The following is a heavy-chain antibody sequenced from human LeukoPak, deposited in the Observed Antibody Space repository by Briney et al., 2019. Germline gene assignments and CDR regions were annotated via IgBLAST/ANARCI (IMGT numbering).Heavy chain of an antibody. CDR1: GYTFTTFG. CDR3: AKDPPYSSSWPDALDI. J-gene: IGHJ3*02. CDR2: INTNTGNP. D-gene: IGHD6-13*01. Sequence: ASVKVSCKASGYTFTTFGINWVRQAPGQGLEWMGWINTNTGNPTYAQGFTGRFVFSLDTSVSTAYLQITSLKAEDTAVYFCAKDPPYSSSWPDALDIRGQGTMVTVSS. V-gene: IGHV7-4-1*02.